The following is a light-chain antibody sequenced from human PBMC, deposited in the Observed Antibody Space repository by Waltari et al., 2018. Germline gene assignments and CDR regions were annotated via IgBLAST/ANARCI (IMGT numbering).Light chain of an antibody. CDR3: SSYTSSGVV. Sequence: QSALTQPASVSGSPGQAIIISCTGTGSDVGGYDYVSWYQQYPGKAPRLIIYDVYNRPTGCSKRFSGSKSDNTASLTICGLQAEDGSVYYCSSYTSSGVVFGGGTKLTGL. J-gene: IGLJ2*01. CDR1: GSDVGGYDY. CDR2: DVY. V-gene: IGLV2-14*01.